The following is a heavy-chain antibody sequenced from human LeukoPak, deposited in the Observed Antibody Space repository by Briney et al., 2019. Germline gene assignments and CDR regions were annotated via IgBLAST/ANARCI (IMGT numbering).Heavy chain of an antibody. CDR3: ARANSGLEQTDAFDI. Sequence: ASVKVSCKASGYTFTSYGISWVRQAPGQGLKWMGWISAYNGNTNYAQKLKGRVTMTTDTSTSTAYMELRSLRSDDTAVYYCARANSGLEQTDAFDIWGQGTMVTVSS. V-gene: IGHV1-18*01. CDR2: ISAYNGNT. J-gene: IGHJ3*02. D-gene: IGHD1/OR15-1a*01. CDR1: GYTFTSYG.